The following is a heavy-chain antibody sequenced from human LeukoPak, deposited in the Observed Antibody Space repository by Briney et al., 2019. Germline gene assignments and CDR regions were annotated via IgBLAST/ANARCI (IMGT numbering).Heavy chain of an antibody. CDR2: FDPEDGKT. CDR1: GYSLTQLS. D-gene: IGHD2-15*01. J-gene: IGHJ3*02. Sequence: ASVKVSCKVSGYSLTQLSMHWVRQAPGKGLEWMGGFDPEDGKTIYAQKFQGRVTITADKSTSTAYMELSSLRSEDTAVYYCAGVVASDDAFDIWGQGTMVTVSS. V-gene: IGHV1-24*01. CDR3: AGVVASDDAFDI.